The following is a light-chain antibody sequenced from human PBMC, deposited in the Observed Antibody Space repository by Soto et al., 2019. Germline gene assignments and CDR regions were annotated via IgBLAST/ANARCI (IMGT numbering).Light chain of an antibody. CDR1: QGISSY. V-gene: IGKV1-9*01. CDR3: QQYNSYSRT. Sequence: DIQLTQSPSFLSASVRDRVTITCRASQGISSYLAWYQQKPGKAPKLLIYDASSLESGVPSRFSGSGSGTEFTLTISSLQPDDFATYYCQQYNSYSRTFGQGTKVDI. J-gene: IGKJ1*01. CDR2: DAS.